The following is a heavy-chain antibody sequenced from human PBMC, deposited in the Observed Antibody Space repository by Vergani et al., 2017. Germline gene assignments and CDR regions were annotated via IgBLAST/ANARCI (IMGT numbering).Heavy chain of an antibody. D-gene: IGHD6-25*01. CDR1: GYSFTNYW. CDR2: IHSADSNT. Sequence: ELQLVQSGAEVKKPGESLNISCQISGYSFTNYWIGWVRQMPGKGLEWMGIIHSADSNTRYSPSSQGQVTISVDKSISTAYLQRSSLRASDSAMYYCARQYGRYRSGSKYFEYWGQGTLVTVSS. J-gene: IGHJ4*02. V-gene: IGHV5-51*01. CDR3: ARQYGRYRSGSKYFEY.